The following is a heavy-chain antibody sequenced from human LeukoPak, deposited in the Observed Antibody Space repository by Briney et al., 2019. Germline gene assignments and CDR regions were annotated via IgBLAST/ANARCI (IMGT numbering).Heavy chain of an antibody. Sequence: ASVKVSCKASGYTFTTYGINWVRQAPGQGLEWMGWISAYNGNTNYAQKLQGRVTMTTDTSTSTAYMELRSLRSDDTAVYYCARVSFLRTFDYWGQGTLVTVSS. J-gene: IGHJ4*02. CDR1: GYTFTTYG. CDR2: ISAYNGNT. V-gene: IGHV1-18*01. D-gene: IGHD2/OR15-2a*01. CDR3: ARVSFLRTFDY.